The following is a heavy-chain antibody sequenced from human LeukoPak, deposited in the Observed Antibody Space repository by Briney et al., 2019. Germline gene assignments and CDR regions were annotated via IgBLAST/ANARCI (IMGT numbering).Heavy chain of an antibody. J-gene: IGHJ4*02. CDR1: GYTFTSHG. CDR3: ARLRDSPRYDILTGYFYYFDY. D-gene: IGHD3-9*01. V-gene: IGHV1-18*04. Sequence: ASVKVSCKASGYTFTSHGISWVRQAPGQGLEWMGWISAYNGNTNYAQKLQGRVTMTTDTSTSTAYMELRSLRSDDTAVYYCARLRDSPRYDILTGYFYYFDYWGQGTLVTVSS. CDR2: ISAYNGNT.